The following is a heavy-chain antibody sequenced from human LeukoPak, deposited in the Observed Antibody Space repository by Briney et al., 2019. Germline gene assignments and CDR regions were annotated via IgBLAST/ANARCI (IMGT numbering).Heavy chain of an antibody. D-gene: IGHD2-2*02. Sequence: ASVKVSCKASGYTFTSYYMHWVRQAPGQGLEWMGIINPSGGSTSYAQKFQGRVTMTRDTSTSTVYMELSSLRSEDTAVYYFASGLVFGYCSSTSCYNDYWGQGTLVTVSS. CDR1: GYTFTSYY. CDR2: INPSGGST. J-gene: IGHJ4*02. CDR3: ASGLVFGYCSSTSCYNDY. V-gene: IGHV1-46*01.